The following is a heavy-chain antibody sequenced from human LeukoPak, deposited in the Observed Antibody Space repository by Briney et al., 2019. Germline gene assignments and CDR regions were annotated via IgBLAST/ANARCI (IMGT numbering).Heavy chain of an antibody. J-gene: IGHJ4*02. V-gene: IGHV3-23*01. Sequence: PGGSLRLSCAASGFTFSTYAMSWVRQAPGKGLEWVSGISGSGGSTYYADSVKGRLTISRDNSKNTLYLQMNSLRAEDTAVYYCAKDGMSSGWYGTLDYWGQGTLVTVSS. CDR2: ISGSGGST. D-gene: IGHD6-19*01. CDR3: AKDGMSSGWYGTLDY. CDR1: GFTFSTYA.